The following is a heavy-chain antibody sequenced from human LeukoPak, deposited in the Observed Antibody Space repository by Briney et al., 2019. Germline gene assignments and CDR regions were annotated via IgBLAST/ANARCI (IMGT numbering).Heavy chain of an antibody. Sequence: PGGSLRLSCAASGFTFSSYGMHWVRQAPGKGLEWVAFIRYDGSNKYYADSVKGRFTISRDNSKNTMYLQMNSLRAEDTAVYYCARISDIVVVPAAGDWGQGTLVTVSS. V-gene: IGHV3-30*02. J-gene: IGHJ4*02. CDR3: ARISDIVVVPAAGD. CDR1: GFTFSSYG. CDR2: IRYDGSNK. D-gene: IGHD2-2*01.